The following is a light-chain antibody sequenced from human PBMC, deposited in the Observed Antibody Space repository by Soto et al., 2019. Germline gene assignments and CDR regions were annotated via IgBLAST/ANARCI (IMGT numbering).Light chain of an antibody. CDR2: DAS. CDR3: QQRSNWPPLFT. Sequence: EIVLTQSPATLSLSPGERATLSCRASQSVSSYLAWYQQKPGQAPRLLIYDASNRATGIPARFSGSGSGTDFTLTISSLAPEDFAVYYCQQRSNWPPLFTFGPGTKVDSK. V-gene: IGKV3-11*01. J-gene: IGKJ3*01. CDR1: QSVSSY.